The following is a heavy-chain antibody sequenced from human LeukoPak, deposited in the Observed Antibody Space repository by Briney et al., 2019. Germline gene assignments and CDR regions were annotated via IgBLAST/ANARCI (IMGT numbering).Heavy chain of an antibody. CDR3: AAYGDYDDY. CDR2: IMPIFGTA. J-gene: IGHJ4*02. V-gene: IGHV1-69*05. CDR1: GGTFSSYA. D-gene: IGHD4-17*01. Sequence: SVKVSCKASGGTFSSYAISWVRQPPGQGLEWMGRIMPIFGTANYAQKFQGRVTITTDESTSTAYMELSSLRSEDTAVYYCAAYGDYDDYWGQGTLVTVSS.